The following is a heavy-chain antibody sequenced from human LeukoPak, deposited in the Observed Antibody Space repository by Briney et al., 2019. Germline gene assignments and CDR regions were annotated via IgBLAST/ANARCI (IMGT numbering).Heavy chain of an antibody. CDR3: AKTYYYEGGAFDI. Sequence: GGSLRLSCAASGCTFRDYWLHWVRQALGKGLEWVSAISGSGGSTYYADSVKGRFTISRDNSKNTLYLQMNSLRAEDTAVYYCAKTYYYEGGAFDIWGQGTMVTVSS. J-gene: IGHJ3*02. V-gene: IGHV3-23*01. D-gene: IGHD3-22*01. CDR1: GCTFRDYW. CDR2: ISGSGGST.